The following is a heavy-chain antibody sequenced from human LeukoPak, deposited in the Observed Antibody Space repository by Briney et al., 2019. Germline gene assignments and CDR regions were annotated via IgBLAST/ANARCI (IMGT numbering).Heavy chain of an antibody. CDR3: AIKYYYDSSGYPSFYYYYGMDV. CDR1: GYTFTGYY. Sequence: ASVKVSCKASGYTFTGYYMHWVRQAPGQGLEWMGWISAYNGNTNYAQKLQGRVTMTTDTSTSTAYMELRSLRSDDTAVYYCAIKYYYDSSGYPSFYYYYGMDVWGQGTTVTVSS. CDR2: ISAYNGNT. V-gene: IGHV1-18*04. J-gene: IGHJ6*02. D-gene: IGHD3-22*01.